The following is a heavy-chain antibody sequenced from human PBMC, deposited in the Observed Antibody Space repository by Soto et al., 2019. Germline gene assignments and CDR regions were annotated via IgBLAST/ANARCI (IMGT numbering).Heavy chain of an antibody. CDR2: INHSGST. CDR1: GWSFNGYY. Sequence: PSETLSLSCAVYGWSFNGYYWSWIRQPPGKGLEWIGEINHSGSTNYNPSLKSRVTISVDTSKNQFSLKLSSVTAADTAVYYCARRRILRYFDWIPSDYWGQGTLVTVS. V-gene: IGHV4-34*01. J-gene: IGHJ4*02. D-gene: IGHD3-9*01. CDR3: ARRRILRYFDWIPSDY.